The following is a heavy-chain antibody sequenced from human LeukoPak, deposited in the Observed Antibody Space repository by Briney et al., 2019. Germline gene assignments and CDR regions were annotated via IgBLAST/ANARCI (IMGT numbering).Heavy chain of an antibody. D-gene: IGHD3-16*02. J-gene: IGHJ4*02. V-gene: IGHV4-38-2*01. CDR1: NYSISSGYY. Sequence: PSETLSLTCAVSNYSISSGYYWGWIRQPPGNGLEWIVSIYHRGNTYYNPSLKSRVTISVDTSKNQFSLKLSSVTAADPAVYYCARIRMITFGGVIVRTYYFDYWGQGTLVIVSS. CDR3: ARIRMITFGGVIVRTYYFDY. CDR2: IYHRGNT.